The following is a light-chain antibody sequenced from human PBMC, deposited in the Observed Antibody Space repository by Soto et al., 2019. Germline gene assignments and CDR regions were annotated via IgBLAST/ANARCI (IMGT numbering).Light chain of an antibody. CDR2: DVS. J-gene: IGKJ1*01. V-gene: IGKV1-5*01. CDR1: QSIGDS. CDR3: QQYNGYSRT. Sequence: DIQKTHAPSTLYGSEGDRVTITCRARQSIGDSLAWYQQNAGKAPYLLISDVSSLERGVPSRFSGSGSGTEFTLTISSMQPDDFATFYCQQYNGYSRTFGQGNKV.